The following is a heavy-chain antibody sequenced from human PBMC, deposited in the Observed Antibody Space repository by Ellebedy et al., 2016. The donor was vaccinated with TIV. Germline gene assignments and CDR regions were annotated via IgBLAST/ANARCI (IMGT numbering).Heavy chain of an antibody. Sequence: PGGSLRLSCAASGFTFSSYTINWVRQTPGKGLEWVSSISSSGSYLYYSDSVKGRFTISRDNAKNSLYLQMNSMRVDDTAVYYCATSKARVYWGQGTLVTVSS. V-gene: IGHV3-21*01. CDR2: ISSSGSYL. CDR3: ATSKARVY. CDR1: GFTFSSYT. J-gene: IGHJ4*02.